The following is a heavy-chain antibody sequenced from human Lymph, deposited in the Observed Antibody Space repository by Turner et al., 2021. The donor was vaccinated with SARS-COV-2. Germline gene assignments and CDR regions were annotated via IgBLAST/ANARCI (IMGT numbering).Heavy chain of an antibody. CDR2: ISSSSSYI. CDR3: ARDIPTTADYFDY. V-gene: IGHV3-21*01. CDR1: GFTFSTYS. J-gene: IGHJ4*02. D-gene: IGHD2-21*01. Sequence: EVQLVESGGGLVKPGGSLRLSCAASGFTFSTYSMNWVRQAPGKGLEWISTISSSSSYIYYADTGKGRFTISRDEAKISLYLQMNSLKAEDTAVYYCARDIPTTADYFDYWGQGTLVTVSS.